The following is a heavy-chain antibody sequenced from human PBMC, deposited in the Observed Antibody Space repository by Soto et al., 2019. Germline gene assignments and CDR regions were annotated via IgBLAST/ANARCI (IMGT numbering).Heavy chain of an antibody. CDR2: NRNKANNYAT. V-gene: IGHV3-73*01. CDR1: GFTFSGSA. Sequence: EVQLVESGGGLVQPGGSLKLSCAASGFTFSGSAMHWVRQASGKRLEWVGRNRNKANNYATAYAASVKGRFTISRDDSKNTAYQQMNSLKTEDTAVYYCASSSTVTADWYFDLWGRGTLVIVSS. CDR3: ASSSTVTADWYFDL. J-gene: IGHJ2*01. D-gene: IGHD4-17*01.